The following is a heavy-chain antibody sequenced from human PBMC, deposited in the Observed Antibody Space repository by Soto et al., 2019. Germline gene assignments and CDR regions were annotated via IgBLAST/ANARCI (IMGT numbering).Heavy chain of an antibody. D-gene: IGHD6-6*01. CDR3: ARDQRIAARTNWFDP. Sequence: PGGSLRLSCAASGFTFSSYSMNWVRQAPGKGLEWVSSISSSSSYIYYADSVKGRFTISRDNAKNSLYLQMNSLRAEDTAVYYCARDQRIAARTNWFDPWGQGTLVTVSS. J-gene: IGHJ5*02. CDR2: ISSSSSYI. CDR1: GFTFSSYS. V-gene: IGHV3-21*01.